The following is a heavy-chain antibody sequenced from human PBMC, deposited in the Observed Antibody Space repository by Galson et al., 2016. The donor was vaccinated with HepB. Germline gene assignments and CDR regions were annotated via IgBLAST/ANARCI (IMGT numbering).Heavy chain of an antibody. Sequence: SETLSLTCSVSGDSISSAYCWTWIRQSPGKGLEWIGEINHSGHTNYNPSLESRVSMSVDTSKKQFSLNLRSGTAADTSVYYCAAHDYGDYERLGAPYDSWGQGTLVTVSS. CDR2: INHSGHT. V-gene: IGHV4-34*01. D-gene: IGHD4-17*01. CDR3: AAHDYGDYERLGAPYDS. CDR1: GDSISSAYC. J-gene: IGHJ4*02.